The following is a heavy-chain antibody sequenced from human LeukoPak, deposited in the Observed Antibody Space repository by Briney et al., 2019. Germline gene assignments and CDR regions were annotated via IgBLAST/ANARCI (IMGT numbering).Heavy chain of an antibody. Sequence: ASVKVSCKVSGYTLTELSMHWVRQAPGKGLEWMGGFDPEDGETIYAQKFQGRVTMTEDTSADTAYMELSSLRSEDTAVYYCATAYYYGSGPDWYFDLWGRGTLVTVSS. D-gene: IGHD3-10*01. CDR1: GYTLTELS. CDR2: FDPEDGET. CDR3: ATAYYYGSGPDWYFDL. J-gene: IGHJ2*01. V-gene: IGHV1-24*01.